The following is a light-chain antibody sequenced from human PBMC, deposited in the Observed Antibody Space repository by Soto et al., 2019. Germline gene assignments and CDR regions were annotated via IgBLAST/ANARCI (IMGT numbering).Light chain of an antibody. J-gene: IGKJ4*01. Sequence: EIVLTQSPGTLSLSPGERATLSCRASHSVGSSYLAWYQQKPGQAPRLLIYGASSRATGIPDRFSGSGSGTDFTLTISRLEPEDFALYYCHQYGSSSRTFGGGTKVEIK. CDR2: GAS. V-gene: IGKV3-20*01. CDR3: HQYGSSSRT. CDR1: HSVGSSY.